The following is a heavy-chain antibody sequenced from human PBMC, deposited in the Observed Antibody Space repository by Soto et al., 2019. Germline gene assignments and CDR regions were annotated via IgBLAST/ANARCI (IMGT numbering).Heavy chain of an antibody. CDR3: AKGRPRKGSYYGSGKGY. D-gene: IGHD3-10*01. V-gene: IGHV3-23*01. CDR1: GFTFSSYA. J-gene: IGHJ4*02. Sequence: GGSLRLSCAASGFTFSSYAMSWVRQAPGKGLEWVSAISGSGGSTYYADSVKGRFTISRDNSKNTLYPQMNSLRAEDTAVYYCAKGRPRKGSYYGSGKGYWGQGTLVTVSS. CDR2: ISGSGGST.